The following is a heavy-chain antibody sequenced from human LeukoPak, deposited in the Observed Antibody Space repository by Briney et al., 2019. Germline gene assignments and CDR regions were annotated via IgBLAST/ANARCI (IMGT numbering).Heavy chain of an antibody. D-gene: IGHD4-23*01. CDR3: ARLGSGAGRWDFDY. V-gene: IGHV4-59*01. CDR1: DDSITMYY. J-gene: IGHJ4*02. Sequence: SETLSLTCTVSDDSITMYYWTWIRQPPGKGLEWIAYIYYSGSTNYNPSLKSRVTISVDTSKNQFSLKLSSVTAADTAVYYCARLGSGAGRWDFDYWGQGTLVTVSS. CDR2: IYYSGST.